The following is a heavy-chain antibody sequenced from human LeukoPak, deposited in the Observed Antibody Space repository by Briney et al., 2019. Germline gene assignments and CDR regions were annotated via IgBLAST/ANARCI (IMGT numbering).Heavy chain of an antibody. D-gene: IGHD6-19*01. J-gene: IGHJ6*04. Sequence: GGSLRLSCTASGFTFSSCAMNWVRQAPGRGLEWVSTISGGAGTTYYADSVKGRFTISRDNSENTLHLQMNNLRAEDSALYYCAKRPPASGWSAMDVWGKGTTVTVSS. CDR1: GFTFSSCA. CDR3: AKRPPASGWSAMDV. V-gene: IGHV3-23*01. CDR2: ISGGAGTT.